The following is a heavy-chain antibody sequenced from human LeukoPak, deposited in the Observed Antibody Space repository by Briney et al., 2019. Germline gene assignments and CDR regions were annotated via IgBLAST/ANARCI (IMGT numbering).Heavy chain of an antibody. V-gene: IGHV3-7*04. J-gene: IGHJ5*02. CDR1: GFTFSSYW. Sequence: GGSLRLSCAASGFTFSSYWMTWVRQAPGKGLEWVASINQDGGGIHYVDSVKGRFTISRDNAKNSLYLQMNSLTAEDTAVHYCVRAHHPGGWFDPWGQGTLVTVSS. CDR3: VRAHHPGGWFDP. CDR2: INQDGGGI. D-gene: IGHD3-10*01.